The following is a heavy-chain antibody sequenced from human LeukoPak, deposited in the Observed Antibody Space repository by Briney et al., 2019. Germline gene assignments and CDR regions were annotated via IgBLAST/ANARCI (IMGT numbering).Heavy chain of an antibody. D-gene: IGHD5-18*01. CDR3: AGGLIQLWLLDY. Sequence: PGGSLRLSCAASGFTVSSNYMSWVRQAPGKGLGWVSVIYSGGSTYYADSVEGRFTISSDNSKNTLYLQMNSLRAEDTAVYYCAGGLIQLWLLDYWGQGTLVTVSS. CDR2: IYSGGST. J-gene: IGHJ4*02. CDR1: GFTVSSNY. V-gene: IGHV3-66*01.